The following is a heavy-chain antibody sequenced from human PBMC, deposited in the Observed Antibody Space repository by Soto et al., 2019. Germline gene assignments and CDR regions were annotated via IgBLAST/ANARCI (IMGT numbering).Heavy chain of an antibody. J-gene: IGHJ6*03. CDR1: GFTVSSNY. CDR3: ARGITMVRGVSLYYMDV. CDR2: IYSGGST. V-gene: IGHV3-53*04. Sequence: EVQLVESGGGLVQPGGSLRLSCAASGFTVSSNYMSWVRQAPGKGLEWVSVIYSGGSTYYADSVKGRFTSFSHNYKNTLYLQMISMRAEDTDVYYCARGITMVRGVSLYYMDVWGKGTPVTVSS. D-gene: IGHD3-10*01.